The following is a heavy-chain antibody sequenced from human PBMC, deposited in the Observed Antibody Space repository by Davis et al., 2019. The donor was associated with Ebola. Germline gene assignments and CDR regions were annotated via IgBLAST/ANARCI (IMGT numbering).Heavy chain of an antibody. CDR3: ARSNRHNVVVLLMDV. J-gene: IGHJ6*02. V-gene: IGHV1-3*01. CDR1: GYTFTSYA. CDR2: INAGNGNT. D-gene: IGHD2-21*01. Sequence: ASVKVSCKASGYTFTSYAMHWVRQAPGQRLEWMGWINAGNGNTKYSQKFQGRVTITRDTSASTAYMELSSLRSEDTAVYYCARSNRHNVVVLLMDVWGQGTTVTVSS.